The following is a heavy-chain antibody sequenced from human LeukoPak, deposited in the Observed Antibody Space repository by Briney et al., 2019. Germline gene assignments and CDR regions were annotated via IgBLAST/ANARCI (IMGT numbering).Heavy chain of an antibody. CDR3: AKDRRLRLGGDIFDY. CDR1: GFTFDDYA. CDR2: ISWNSGSI. D-gene: IGHD5-12*01. V-gene: IGHV3-9*01. J-gene: IGHJ4*02. Sequence: GRSLRLSCAASGFTFDDYAMHWVRQAPGKGLEWVSGISWNSGSIGYADSVKGRFTISRDNAKNSLYLQMNSLRAEDTALYYCAKDRRLRLGGDIFDYWGQGTLVTVSP.